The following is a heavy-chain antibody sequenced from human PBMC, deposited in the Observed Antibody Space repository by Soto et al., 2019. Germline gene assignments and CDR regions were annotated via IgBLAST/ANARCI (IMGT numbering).Heavy chain of an antibody. J-gene: IGHJ6*02. D-gene: IGHD4-17*01. CDR3: ASPIYGDADYYYYDMDV. CDR1: GYSFTSYW. V-gene: IGHV5-10-1*01. Sequence: PGESLKISCKGSGYSFTSYWISWVRQMPGKGLEWMGRIDPSDSYTNYSPSFQGHVTISADKSISTAYLQWSSLKASDTAMYYCASPIYGDADYYYYDMDVWGQGTTVTVSS. CDR2: IDPSDSYT.